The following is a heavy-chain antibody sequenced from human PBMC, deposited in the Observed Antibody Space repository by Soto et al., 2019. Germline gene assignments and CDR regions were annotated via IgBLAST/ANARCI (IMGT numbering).Heavy chain of an antibody. Sequence: QVQLQESGPGLVKPSETLSLTCTVSGGSVSSPDYYWNWIRQPPGKGLEWIGYISYSGNTDYNPSLKSRVTISVDTSKNHFSLKLSSVTAADTAVYSCARAIIARGSTVNTYNYYYYYGMDVWGQGTTVTVSS. D-gene: IGHD5-12*01. V-gene: IGHV4-61*03. CDR2: ISYSGNT. CDR3: ARAIIARGSTVNTYNYYYYYGMDV. J-gene: IGHJ6*02. CDR1: GGSVSSPDYY.